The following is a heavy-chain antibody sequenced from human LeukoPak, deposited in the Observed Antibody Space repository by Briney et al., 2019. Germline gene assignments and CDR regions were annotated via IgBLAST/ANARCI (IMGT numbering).Heavy chain of an antibody. V-gene: IGHV3-7*03. J-gene: IGHJ6*03. CDR1: GFTFSSYW. Sequence: TGGSLRLSCAASGFTFSSYWMSWVRQAPGKELAWVANIKQDGSEQYYVDSVKGRFTISRDNAKNSLYLQMNSLRAEDTAVYYCARELSYYDSSGYYLGYYYYYMDVWGKGTTVTISS. CDR2: IKQDGSEQ. D-gene: IGHD3-22*01. CDR3: ARELSYYDSSGYYLGYYYYYMDV.